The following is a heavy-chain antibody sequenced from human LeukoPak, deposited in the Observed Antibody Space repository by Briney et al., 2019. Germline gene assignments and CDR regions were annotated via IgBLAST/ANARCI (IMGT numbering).Heavy chain of an antibody. D-gene: IGHD2-21*02. Sequence: GGSLRLSCAASGFSVSNTYMSWVRQAPGKGLEWVSIIYSGGNTYYTDSVKGRFTISRDNSKNTLYLQMNRLRPEDTAVYYCARGTVTAPDYWGQGTLVTVSS. V-gene: IGHV3-53*01. CDR1: GFSVSNTY. CDR3: ARGTVTAPDY. CDR2: IYSGGNT. J-gene: IGHJ4*02.